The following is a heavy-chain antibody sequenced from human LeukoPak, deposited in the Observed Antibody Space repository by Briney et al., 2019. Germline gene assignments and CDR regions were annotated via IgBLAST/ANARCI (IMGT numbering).Heavy chain of an antibody. Sequence: SETLSLTCTVSGGSISSSSYYWGWIRQPPGKGLEWIGSIYYSGSTYYNPSLKSRVTISVDTSKNQFSLKLSSVTAADTAVYYCAGIEVYYYYYMDVWGKGTTVTISS. J-gene: IGHJ6*03. CDR2: IYYSGST. D-gene: IGHD1-14*01. CDR3: AGIEVYYYYYMDV. CDR1: GGSISSSSYY. V-gene: IGHV4-39*01.